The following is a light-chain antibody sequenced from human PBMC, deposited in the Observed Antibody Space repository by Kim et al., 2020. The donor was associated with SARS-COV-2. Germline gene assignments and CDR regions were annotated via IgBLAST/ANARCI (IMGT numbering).Light chain of an antibody. CDR3: QKYDSAPWT. CDR2: AAS. CDR1: QDIDNY. J-gene: IGKJ1*01. Sequence: DIQMTQSPSSLSASVGDGVTITCRASQDIDNYLAWYQQKPGKVPKLLVYAASALKSGVPSRFSGNRSGTDFTLTISNLQPEDVATYYCQKYDSAPWTFGQGTKLEI. V-gene: IGKV1-27*01.